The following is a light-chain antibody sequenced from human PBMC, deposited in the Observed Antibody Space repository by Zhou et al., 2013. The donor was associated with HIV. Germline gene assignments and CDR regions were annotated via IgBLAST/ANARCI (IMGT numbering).Light chain of an antibody. CDR1: QDISNY. V-gene: IGKV1-27*01. CDR3: HQFDSFPWT. CDR2: AAS. J-gene: IGKJ1*01. Sequence: DIQMTQSPSSLSASVGDRVTITCRASQDISNYLAWYQQKPGKVPKLLIYAASTLQSGVPSRLSGSGAGTNFTLTISSLQPGDFATYYCHQFDSFPWTFGQGTKVEIK.